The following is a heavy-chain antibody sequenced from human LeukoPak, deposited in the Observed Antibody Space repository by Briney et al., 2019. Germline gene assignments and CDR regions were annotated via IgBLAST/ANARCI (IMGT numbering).Heavy chain of an antibody. J-gene: IGHJ6*02. D-gene: IGHD3-3*01. CDR2: IGYDGSIK. V-gene: IGHV3-30*03. CDR3: ARDPGRDFWSGYSKTVVLYGMDV. CDR1: GFTFSAYG. Sequence: PGGSLRLSCAASGFTFSAYGMHWVRQAPGKGLEWVAVIGYDGSIKYYADSVKGRFTISRDNSKNTLYLQMNSLRAEDTAVYYCARDPGRDFWSGYSKTVVLYGMDVWGQGTTVTVSS.